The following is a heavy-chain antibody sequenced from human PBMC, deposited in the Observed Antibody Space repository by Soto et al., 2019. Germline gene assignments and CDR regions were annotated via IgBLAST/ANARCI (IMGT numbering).Heavy chain of an antibody. CDR1: GGSISSGDYY. Sequence: QVQLQESGPGLVKPSQTLSLTCTVSGGSISSGDYYWSWIRQPPGKGLEWIGYIYYSGSTYYNPSLKSRVNISVDTSKNQFSLKLSSVTAADTAVYYCARDGYCTNGVCYTVFDYWGQGTLVTVSS. CDR3: ARDGYCTNGVCYTVFDY. V-gene: IGHV4-30-4*01. J-gene: IGHJ4*02. CDR2: IYYSGST. D-gene: IGHD2-8*01.